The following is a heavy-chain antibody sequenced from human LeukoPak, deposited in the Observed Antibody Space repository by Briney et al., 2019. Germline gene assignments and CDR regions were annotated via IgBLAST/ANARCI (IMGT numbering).Heavy chain of an antibody. J-gene: IGHJ6*02. V-gene: IGHV1-18*01. CDR2: ISAYNGNT. CDR3: ARDRPYYYDSSGYFRRMDV. CDR1: GYTFTSYG. Sequence: GASVKVSCKASGYTFTSYGISWMRQAPGQGLEWMGWISAYNGNTNYAQKLQGRVTMTTDTSTSTAYMELRSLRSDDTAVYYCARDRPYYYDSSGYFRRMDVWGQGTTVTVSS. D-gene: IGHD3-22*01.